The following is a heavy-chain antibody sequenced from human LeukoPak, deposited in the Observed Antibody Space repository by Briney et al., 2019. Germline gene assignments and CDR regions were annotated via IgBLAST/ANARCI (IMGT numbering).Heavy chain of an antibody. CDR1: GFTFSTYS. CDR2: ISSSSGYI. J-gene: IGHJ6*02. V-gene: IGHV3-21*04. D-gene: IGHD6-13*01. CDR3: ARPMGGDSSSWYSINYYYYYGMDV. Sequence: GGSLRLSCAASGFTFSTYSMNWVRQAPGKGLEWVSSISSSSGYIYYADSVKGRFTISRDNAKNSLYLQMNSLRAEDTAVYYCARPMGGDSSSWYSINYYYYYGMDVWGQGTTVTVSS.